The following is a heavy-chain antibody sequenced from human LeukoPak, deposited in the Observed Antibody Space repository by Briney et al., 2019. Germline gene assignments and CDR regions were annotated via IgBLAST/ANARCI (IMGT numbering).Heavy chain of an antibody. CDR2: INHSGRT. CDR3: ARGDYALDL. J-gene: IGHJ2*01. Sequence: SETLSLTCAVYGGSFSGYYWSWIRQPPGKGLEWIGEINHSGRTNYNPSLKSRVTISVDTSKNQFSLKLSSVTAADTAVYYCARGDYALDLWGRGTLVTVSS. CDR1: GGSFSGYY. V-gene: IGHV4-34*01. D-gene: IGHD4-17*01.